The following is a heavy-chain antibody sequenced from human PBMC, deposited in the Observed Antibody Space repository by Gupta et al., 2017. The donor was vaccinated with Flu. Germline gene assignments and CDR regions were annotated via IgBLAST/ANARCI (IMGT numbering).Heavy chain of an antibody. CDR1: GLTFSSYA. V-gene: IGHV3-23*01. J-gene: IGHJ4*02. CDR2: ISGSGGST. CDR3: AKIRFLEWSIDY. Sequence: EVQLLESGGGLVQPGGSLRLSCAALGLTFSSYALSWVRQAPGKGLEWVSAISGSGGSTYYADSVKGRFTISRDNSKNTLYLQMNSLRAEDTAVYYCAKIRFLEWSIDYWGQGTLVTVSS. D-gene: IGHD3-3*01.